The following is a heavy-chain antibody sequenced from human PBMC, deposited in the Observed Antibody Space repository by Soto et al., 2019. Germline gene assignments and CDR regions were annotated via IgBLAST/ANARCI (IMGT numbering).Heavy chain of an antibody. J-gene: IGHJ3*02. CDR1: GGSISSGGYY. CDR2: IYYSGST. Sequence: TLSLTCTVSGGSISSGGYYWSWIRQHPGKGLEWIGYIYYSGSTYYNPSLKSRVTISVDTSKNQFSLKLSSVAAADTAVYYWVRDVGGYSGDDGGWRDRNRQAFDIWGQGTMVTVS. D-gene: IGHD5-12*01. V-gene: IGHV4-31*03. CDR3: VRDVGGYSGDDGGWRDRNRQAFDI.